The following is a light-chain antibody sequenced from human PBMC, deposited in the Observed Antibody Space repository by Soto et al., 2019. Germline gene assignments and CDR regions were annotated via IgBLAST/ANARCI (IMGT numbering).Light chain of an antibody. J-gene: IGKJ5*01. CDR3: QQYGSSPIT. V-gene: IGKV3-20*01. Sequence: EIVLTQSPGTLSLSPGERATLSCRASQSVSNSLAWYQQKTGQAPRLLISGASSRATGIPDRFSGSGSETDFTLTISRLEPEHFALYYCQQYGSSPITFGQGTRLEIK. CDR1: QSVSNS. CDR2: GAS.